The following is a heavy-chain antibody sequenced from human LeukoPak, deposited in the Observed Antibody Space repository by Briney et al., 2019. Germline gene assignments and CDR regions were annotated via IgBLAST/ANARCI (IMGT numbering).Heavy chain of an antibody. J-gene: IGHJ6*03. D-gene: IGHD2-2*01. CDR1: GYTFTSYG. CDR2: ISAYSGNT. Sequence: ASVKVSCKASGYTFTSYGINWVRQAPGQGLEWMGWISAYSGNTNYAQKFQDRVSMTTDTSTSTAYMELRSLRSDDTAVYYCARNGLPDIVVVPAPNYYMDVWGKGTAVTVSS. V-gene: IGHV1-18*01. CDR3: ARNGLPDIVVVPAPNYYMDV.